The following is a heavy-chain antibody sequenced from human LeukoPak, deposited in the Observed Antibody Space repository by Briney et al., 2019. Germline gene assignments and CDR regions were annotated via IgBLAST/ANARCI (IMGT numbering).Heavy chain of an antibody. Sequence: ASVKVSCKASGYTFTSYGISWVRQAPGQGLEWMGWISAYNGNTNYAQKLQGRVTMTTDTSTSTAYMELRSLRSDDTAVYYCARVRTTLTPYYFDYWAQGTLVTVSS. CDR1: GYTFTSYG. CDR3: ARVRTTLTPYYFDY. V-gene: IGHV1-18*01. D-gene: IGHD4-17*01. J-gene: IGHJ4*02. CDR2: ISAYNGNT.